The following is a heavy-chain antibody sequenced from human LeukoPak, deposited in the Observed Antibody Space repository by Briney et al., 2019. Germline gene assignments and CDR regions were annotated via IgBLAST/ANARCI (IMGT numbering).Heavy chain of an antibody. V-gene: IGHV4-4*02. CDR3: AREGGFYRPLDY. CDR1: GGSVTSTNW. D-gene: IGHD3-3*01. CDR2: VHLDGRT. J-gene: IGHJ4*02. Sequence: SETLSLTCGVSGGSVTSTNWWTWVRQPPGKGLEWIGEVHLDGRTNYNPSLKSRFTMSVDLSENHISLKLTSVTAADTAVYYCAREGGFYRPLDYSGQGTLVTVSS.